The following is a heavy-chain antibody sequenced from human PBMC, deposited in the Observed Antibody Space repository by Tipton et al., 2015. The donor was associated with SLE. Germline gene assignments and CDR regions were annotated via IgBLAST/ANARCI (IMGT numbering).Heavy chain of an antibody. Sequence: TLSLTCTVSGGSISSSSYYWGWIRQPPGKGLEWIGSIYYSGSTYYNPSLKSRVTISVDTSKNQFSLKLSSMTAADTAVYHCARGLFGWELPYWGQGTLVTVSS. J-gene: IGHJ4*02. V-gene: IGHV4-39*07. CDR2: IYYSGST. D-gene: IGHD1-26*01. CDR1: GGSISSSSYY. CDR3: ARGLFGWELPY.